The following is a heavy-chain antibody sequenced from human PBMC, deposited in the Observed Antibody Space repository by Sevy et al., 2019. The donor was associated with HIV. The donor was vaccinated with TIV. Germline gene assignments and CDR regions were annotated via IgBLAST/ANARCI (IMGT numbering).Heavy chain of an antibody. J-gene: IGHJ6*02. CDR1: GLTLSSCG. CDR2: ISYDGSNK. CDR3: ASAFTGFYGMDV. Sequence: GGSLRLSCAVSGLTLSSCGMHWVRQAPSKGLEWVAVISYDGSNKYYAESVKGRFTISRDKSKNTLYLQMNSLRAEDTAVYYCASAFTGFYGMDVWGQGTTVTVSS. D-gene: IGHD7-27*01. V-gene: IGHV3-30*03.